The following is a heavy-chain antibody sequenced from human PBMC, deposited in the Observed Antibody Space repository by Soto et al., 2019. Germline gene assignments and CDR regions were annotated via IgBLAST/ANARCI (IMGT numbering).Heavy chain of an antibody. J-gene: IGHJ3*02. D-gene: IGHD6-6*01. CDR3: ARDEGAARSHPFDI. CDR2: ISSSSSTI. Sequence: PGGSLRLSCAASGLTFSSYSMNWVRQAPGKGLEWVSYISSSSSTIYYADSVKGRFTISRDNAKNSLYLQMNSLRAEDTAVYYCARDEGAARSHPFDIWGQGTMVTVSS. V-gene: IGHV3-48*01. CDR1: GLTFSSYS.